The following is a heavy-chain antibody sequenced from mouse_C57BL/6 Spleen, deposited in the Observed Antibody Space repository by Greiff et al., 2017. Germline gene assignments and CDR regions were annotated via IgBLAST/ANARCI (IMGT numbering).Heavy chain of an antibody. CDR3: ARGDGNYFYYAMDY. CDR1: GYNFPSYW. D-gene: IGHD2-1*01. V-gene: IGHV1-55*01. Sequence: VQLQQPGAELVKPGASVKMSCKASGYNFPSYWITWVKQRPGQGLEWIGDIYPGSGSTNYNEKFKSKATLHVDTSSSTAYMQLSSLTSEDSAVYYCARGDGNYFYYAMDYWGQGTSVTVSS. CDR2: IYPGSGST. J-gene: IGHJ4*01.